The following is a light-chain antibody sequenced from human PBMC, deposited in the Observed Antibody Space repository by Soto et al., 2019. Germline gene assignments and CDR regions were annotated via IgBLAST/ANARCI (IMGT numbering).Light chain of an antibody. V-gene: IGKV3-20*01. CDR1: QSVSKMY. CDR2: GAS. J-gene: IGKJ2*01. Sequence: EIVLTQSPGTLSLSPGARATLSCRASQSVSKMYLAWYQQKPGQAPRLLIYGASSRATGIPDRFSGSGSGTEFTLTISRLEPEDFAVYYCQQHGTSPNTFGQGTKLEIK. CDR3: QQHGTSPNT.